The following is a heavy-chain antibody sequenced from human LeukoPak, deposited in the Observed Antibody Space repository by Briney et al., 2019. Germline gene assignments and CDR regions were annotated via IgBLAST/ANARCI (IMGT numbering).Heavy chain of an antibody. D-gene: IGHD2-2*01. Sequence: ASVKVSCKASGYTFTGYYMHWVRQAPGQGLEWMGWINPNSGGTNYAQKFQGRVTMTRDTSISTAYMELSRLRSDDTAVYYCARASFTKGYQLLPFDYWGQGTLVTVSS. J-gene: IGHJ4*02. CDR1: GYTFTGYY. CDR3: ARASFTKGYQLLPFDY. CDR2: INPNSGGT. V-gene: IGHV1-2*02.